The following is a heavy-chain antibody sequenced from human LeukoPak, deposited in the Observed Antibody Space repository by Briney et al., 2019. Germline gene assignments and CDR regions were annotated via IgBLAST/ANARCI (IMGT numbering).Heavy chain of an antibody. Sequence: GSLRLSCAASGFTFSSYAMSWIRQPPGKGLEWIGYISYTGSVNYNPSLKSRVTISVDTSKNQFFLSLSSVTAADTAVYYCARYKMTSGGLDYWGQGTLVTVSS. CDR2: ISYTGSV. CDR1: GFTFSSYA. J-gene: IGHJ4*02. V-gene: IGHV4-59*01. D-gene: IGHD3-10*01. CDR3: ARYKMTSGGLDY.